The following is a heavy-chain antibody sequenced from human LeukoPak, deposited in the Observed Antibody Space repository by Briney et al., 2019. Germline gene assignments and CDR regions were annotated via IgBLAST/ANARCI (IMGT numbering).Heavy chain of an antibody. CDR1: GYTFTGYY. D-gene: IGHD3-3*01. CDR2: INPNSGGT. V-gene: IGHV1-2*02. Sequence: ASVKVSCKASGYTFTGYYMHWVRQAPGQGLEWMGWINPNSGGTNYAQKFQGRVTMTRDTSISTAYMELSRLRSDDTAVYYCARDPPGTIFGVVIISSNPRGYMDVWGKGTTVTVSS. J-gene: IGHJ6*03. CDR3: ARDPPGTIFGVVIISSNPRGYMDV.